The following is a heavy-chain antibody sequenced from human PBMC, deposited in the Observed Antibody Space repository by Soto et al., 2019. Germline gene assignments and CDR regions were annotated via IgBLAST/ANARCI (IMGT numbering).Heavy chain of an antibody. J-gene: IGHJ5*02. D-gene: IGHD2-15*01. CDR1: GYTFTRYT. V-gene: IGHV1-3*01. Sequence: ASVKVSCKASGYTFTRYTMNWVRQAPGQRLEWMGWINPDNGNTKSSQKFQDRVIITRDTSASTAYMNLSSLRSEDTAVYYCARGIATGQLDPWGQGTLVTVSS. CDR3: ARGIATGQLDP. CDR2: INPDNGNT.